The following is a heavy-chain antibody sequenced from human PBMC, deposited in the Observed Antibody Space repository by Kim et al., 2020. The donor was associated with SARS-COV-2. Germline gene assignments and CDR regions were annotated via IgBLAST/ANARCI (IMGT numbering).Heavy chain of an antibody. J-gene: IGHJ5*02. Sequence: SETLSLTCTVSGGSISSGGYYWSWIRQHPGKGLEWIGYIYYSGSTYYNPSLKSRVTISVDTSKNQFSLKLSSVTAADTAVYYCARDSTSRFIGDENWFDPWGQGTLVTVSS. CDR1: GGSISSGGYY. CDR3: ARDSTSRFIGDENWFDP. V-gene: IGHV4-31*03. D-gene: IGHD2-2*01. CDR2: IYYSGST.